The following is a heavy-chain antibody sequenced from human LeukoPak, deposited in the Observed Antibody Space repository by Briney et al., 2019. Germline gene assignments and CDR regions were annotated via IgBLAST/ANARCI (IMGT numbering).Heavy chain of an antibody. J-gene: IGHJ3*02. Sequence: PSDTLSLTCTLSGHSISRSNYYWRWIPQPPGKGLERIGSIYYSGSTYYHPSLKSRVTISVDTYKRPFYLKLSSVTAADTAVYYCAGKYYDILTGYSGRAFDIWGQGTMVTVSS. CDR3: AGKYYDILTGYSGRAFDI. CDR2: IYYSGST. V-gene: IGHV4-39*01. CDR1: GHSISRSNYY. D-gene: IGHD3-9*01.